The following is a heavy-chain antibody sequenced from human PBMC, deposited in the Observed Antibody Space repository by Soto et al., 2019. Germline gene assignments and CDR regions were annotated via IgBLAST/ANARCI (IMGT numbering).Heavy chain of an antibody. D-gene: IGHD2-21*01. CDR3: AREVARGMDV. Sequence: ASVKPTCKASGYTFTSYYMYWVRQATGQGLEWMGWMNPNSGNTVYAQKFQGRVTMTRNTSISTAYMELSSLRSEDTAVYYCAREVARGMDVWGQGTTVTSP. CDR2: MNPNSGNT. J-gene: IGHJ6*02. CDR1: GYTFTSYY. V-gene: IGHV1-8*02.